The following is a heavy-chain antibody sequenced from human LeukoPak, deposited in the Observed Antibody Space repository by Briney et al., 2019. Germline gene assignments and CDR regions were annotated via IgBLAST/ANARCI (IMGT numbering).Heavy chain of an antibody. CDR1: GFTFSTYA. D-gene: IGHD2-21*02. Sequence: SGGSLRLSCAASGFTFSTYAMSWGRQAAGKGLEWVSAIYSSGSTYYADSVKGRFTISRDNSKNTLYLQMNSLRAEDTAVYYCARGYCGGDCPRDDDAFDIWGQGTTVTVSS. J-gene: IGHJ3*02. V-gene: IGHV3-66*01. CDR2: IYSSGST. CDR3: ARGYCGGDCPRDDDAFDI.